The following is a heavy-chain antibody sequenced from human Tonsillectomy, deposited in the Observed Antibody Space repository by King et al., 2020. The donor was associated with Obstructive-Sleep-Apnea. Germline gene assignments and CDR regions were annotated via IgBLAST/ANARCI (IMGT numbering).Heavy chain of an antibody. V-gene: IGHV3-33*03. J-gene: IGHJ4*02. CDR3: AKRGWDHYFEN. D-gene: IGHD1-26*01. CDR2: IWYDGSKT. Sequence: HVQLVESGGGVVQPGRSLRLSCAASGFTFGSYAFHWVRQAPGMGLEWVALIWYDGSKTDYADSVKARFTISRDNSRNTVYLQMNSVRVDDTAVYYCAKRGWDHYFENWGQGTLVTVSS. CDR1: GFTFGSYA.